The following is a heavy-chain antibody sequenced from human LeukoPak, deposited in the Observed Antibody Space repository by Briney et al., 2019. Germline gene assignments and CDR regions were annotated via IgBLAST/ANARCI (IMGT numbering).Heavy chain of an antibody. CDR2: ISYDGSNK. V-gene: IGHV3-30*04. Sequence: GGSLRLSCAASGFTFSSYAMHWVRQAPGKGLEWVAVISYDGSNKYYADSVKGRFTISRDNSKNTLYLQMNSLRAEDTAVYYCASGPGKYGLRYWGQGTLVTVSS. CDR1: GFTFSSYA. CDR3: ASGPGKYGLRY. D-gene: IGHD5-12*01. J-gene: IGHJ4*02.